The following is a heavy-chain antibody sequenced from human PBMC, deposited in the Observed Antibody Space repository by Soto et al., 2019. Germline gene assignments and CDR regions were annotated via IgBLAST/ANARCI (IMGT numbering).Heavy chain of an antibody. Sequence: SETLSLTCAVYGGSFSGYYWSWIRQPPGKGLEWIGEINHSGSTNYNPSLKSRVTISVDTSKNQFSLKLSSVTAADTAVYYCARTVLKQQLVRFLWFDPWGQGTLVTVSS. V-gene: IGHV4-34*01. D-gene: IGHD6-13*01. CDR3: ARTVLKQQLVRFLWFDP. CDR2: INHSGST. CDR1: GGSFSGYY. J-gene: IGHJ5*02.